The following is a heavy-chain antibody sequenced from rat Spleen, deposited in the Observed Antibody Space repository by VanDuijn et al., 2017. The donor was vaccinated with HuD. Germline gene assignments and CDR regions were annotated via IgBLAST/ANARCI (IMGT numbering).Heavy chain of an antibody. CDR3: VRHGYTRYYFDY. J-gene: IGHJ2*01. Sequence: EVQLVESGGGLVQPGRSLKLSCAASGFTFSDSYMAWVRQAPTKGLEWVATITTGGGKTYYRDSVKGRFTISRDNAKSTLYLQMDSLRSEDTASYYCVRHGYTRYYFDYWGQGVMVTVSS. V-gene: IGHV5-25*01. D-gene: IGHD1-9*01. CDR1: GFTFSDSY. CDR2: ITTGGGKT.